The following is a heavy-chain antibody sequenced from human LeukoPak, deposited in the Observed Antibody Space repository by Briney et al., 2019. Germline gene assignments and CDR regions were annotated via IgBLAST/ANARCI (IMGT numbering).Heavy chain of an antibody. D-gene: IGHD6-13*01. CDR3: AREKLVGFDY. Sequence: ASVKVSCMASGYTFSGYYMHWVRQAPGQGLEWMGWINPNSGGTNYAQKFQGRVTMTSDTSISTAYMERRRLRSDDTAVYYCAREKLVGFDYWGQGTLVTVSS. CDR1: GYTFSGYY. CDR2: INPNSGGT. V-gene: IGHV1-2*02. J-gene: IGHJ4*02.